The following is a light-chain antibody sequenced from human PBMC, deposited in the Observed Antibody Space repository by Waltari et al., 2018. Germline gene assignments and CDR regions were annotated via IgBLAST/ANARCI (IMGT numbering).Light chain of an antibody. CDR2: EDT. Sequence: QSALTQPASVSGSPGQLITISCTGTSSYNLVSWYQQYPGEAPKVVIFEDTKRPSGVSNRFSASKSGNTASLTISGLQAEDEADYYCCSHTGSNTWVFGGGTKVTVL. CDR3: CSHTGSNTWV. J-gene: IGLJ3*02. CDR1: SSYNL. V-gene: IGLV2-23*01.